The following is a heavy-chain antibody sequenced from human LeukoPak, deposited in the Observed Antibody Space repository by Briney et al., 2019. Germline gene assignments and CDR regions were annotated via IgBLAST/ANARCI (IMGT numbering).Heavy chain of an antibody. Sequence: SETLSLTCAVYGGSFSGYYWSWIRQPPGKGLEWIGEINHSGSTNYNPSLKSRVTISVDTSKNQFSLKLSSVTTADTAVYYCAKSNGYGLVDIWGQGTMVTVSS. V-gene: IGHV4-34*01. CDR3: AKSNGYGLVDI. J-gene: IGHJ3*02. D-gene: IGHD3-10*01. CDR1: GGSFSGYY. CDR2: INHSGST.